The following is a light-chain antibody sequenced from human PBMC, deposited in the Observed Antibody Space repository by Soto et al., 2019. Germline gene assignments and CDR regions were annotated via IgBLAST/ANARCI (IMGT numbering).Light chain of an antibody. CDR1: SSDVGGYNY. CDR3: SSYAGSNNLV. CDR2: EVS. V-gene: IGLV2-8*01. J-gene: IGLJ2*01. Sequence: QSALTQPPSASGSPGQSVTISCTGTSSDVGGYNYVSWYQQHPGKAPKLMIYEVSKRPSVVPDRFSGSKSGNTASLTVSGLQAEDEADYYCSSYAGSNNLVFGGGTTLTVL.